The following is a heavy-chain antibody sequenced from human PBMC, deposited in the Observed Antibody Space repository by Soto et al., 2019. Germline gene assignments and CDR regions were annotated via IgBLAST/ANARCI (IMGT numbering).Heavy chain of an antibody. CDR1: GYSISSGYY. CDR3: ARAPRYDFWSGYSPYYFDY. V-gene: IGHV4-38-2*01. D-gene: IGHD3-3*01. CDR2: IYHSGST. Sequence: TSETLSLTCAVSGYSISSGYYWGWIRQPPGKGLEWIGSIYHSGSTYYNPSLKSRVTISVDTSKNQFSLKLSSVTAADTAVYYCARAPRYDFWSGYSPYYFDYWGQGTLVTVSS. J-gene: IGHJ4*02.